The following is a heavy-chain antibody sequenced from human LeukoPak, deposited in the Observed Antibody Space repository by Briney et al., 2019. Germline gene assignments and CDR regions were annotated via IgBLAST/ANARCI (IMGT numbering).Heavy chain of an antibody. J-gene: IGHJ3*02. Sequence: SVKVSCKASGGTFSSYAISWVRQAPGQGLEWMGGIIPIFGTANYAQKFQGRVTITADESTGTAYMELSSLRSEDTAVYYCASSGGFSQTAYIVVVPAVTGGAFDIWGQGTMVTVSS. CDR2: IIPIFGTA. D-gene: IGHD2-2*01. CDR3: ASSGGFSQTAYIVVVPAVTGGAFDI. V-gene: IGHV1-69*13. CDR1: GGTFSSYA.